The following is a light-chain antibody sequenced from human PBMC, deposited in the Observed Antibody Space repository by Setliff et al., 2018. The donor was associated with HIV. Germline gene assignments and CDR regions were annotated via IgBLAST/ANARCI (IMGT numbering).Light chain of an antibody. CDR2: QVN. CDR3: CSYAGTNTYV. J-gene: IGLJ1*01. Sequence: QSVLTQPGSGSGPPGQSITISCTRSSSDGGSYNFVSWYQQHPGKAPKLMSYQVNKRPSGVSNRFSGPKSGNTASLTISGLQAEDETDYYCCSYAGTNTYVFGTGTKVTVL. CDR1: SSDGGSYNF. V-gene: IGLV2-23*02.